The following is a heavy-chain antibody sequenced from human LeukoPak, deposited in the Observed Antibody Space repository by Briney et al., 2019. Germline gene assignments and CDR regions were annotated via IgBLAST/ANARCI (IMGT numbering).Heavy chain of an antibody. CDR2: ISSSSSTI. J-gene: IGHJ4*02. CDR1: GFTFSSYS. CDR3: ARDYYGSGSYYDVLSRGPIFDY. V-gene: IGHV3-48*04. D-gene: IGHD3-10*01. Sequence: GGSLRLSCAASGFTFSSYSMNWVRQAPGKGLEWVSYISSSSSTIYYADSVKGRFTISRDNAENSLYLQINGLRAEDTAVYYCARDYYGSGSYYDVLSRGPIFDYWGRGTLVTVSS.